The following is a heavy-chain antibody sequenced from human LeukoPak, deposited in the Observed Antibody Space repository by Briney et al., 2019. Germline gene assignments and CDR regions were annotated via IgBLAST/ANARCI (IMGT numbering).Heavy chain of an antibody. D-gene: IGHD6-19*01. Sequence: PGGSLRLSCAASKFSFSNYGMNWVPQAPGKGLEWISYFSSSSSTIYYADSVKGRFTISRDNAESSLYLQMNSLRAEDTAVYHCARNGASSGRPYHFDYWGQGTLVTVSS. CDR3: ARNGASSGRPYHFDY. CDR2: FSSSSSTI. J-gene: IGHJ4*02. V-gene: IGHV3-48*01. CDR1: KFSFSNYG.